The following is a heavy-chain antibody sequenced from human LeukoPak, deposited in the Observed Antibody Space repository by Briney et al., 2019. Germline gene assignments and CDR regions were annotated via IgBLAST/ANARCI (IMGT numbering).Heavy chain of an antibody. Sequence: GESLKISCKGSGYSFTSYWIGWVRQMPGKGLEWMGIIYPGDSDIRYSPSFQGQVTISADKSVSTAYLQWSSLKASDTAMYYCARTYYYDSSGYRLDYWGQGTLVTVSS. D-gene: IGHD3-22*01. CDR3: ARTYYYDSSGYRLDY. J-gene: IGHJ4*02. V-gene: IGHV5-51*01. CDR2: IYPGDSDI. CDR1: GYSFTSYW.